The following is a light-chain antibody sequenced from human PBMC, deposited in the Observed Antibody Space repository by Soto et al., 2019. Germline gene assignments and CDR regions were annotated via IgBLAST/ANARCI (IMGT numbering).Light chain of an antibody. CDR3: MQALQTPPA. CDR1: QSLLHSNRLNF. CDR2: LGS. V-gene: IGKV2-28*01. J-gene: IGKJ2*01. Sequence: DIVMTQSPLTLAVTPGEPASISCRSSQSLLHSNRLNFLDWYLQKPGQSPQLLIYLGSNRASGVTARFSGSGSGTDFTLEISSVEAEDVGVYYCMQALQTPPAFGQGTKLEIK.